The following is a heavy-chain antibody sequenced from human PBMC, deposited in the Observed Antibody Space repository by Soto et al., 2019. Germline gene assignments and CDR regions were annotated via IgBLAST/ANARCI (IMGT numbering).Heavy chain of an antibody. CDR3: ARGLGAYHYYGLDV. J-gene: IGHJ6*02. V-gene: IGHV4-30-4*01. CDR1: GDSISGGDYY. CDR2: IYYSGST. D-gene: IGHD2-21*01. Sequence: SETLSLTCTVSGDSISGGDYYWSWIRQSPGEGLEWLGDIYYSGSTFYNPSLRRRLTISSDTSKKQFSLRLSSVTAADTAVYYCARGLGAYHYYGLDVWGQGTAVTVSS.